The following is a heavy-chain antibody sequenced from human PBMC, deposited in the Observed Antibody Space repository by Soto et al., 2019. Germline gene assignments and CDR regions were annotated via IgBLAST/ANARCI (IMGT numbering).Heavy chain of an antibody. J-gene: IGHJ4*02. V-gene: IGHV4-34*01. CDR1: GGSFSDYY. CDR3: ARGYGPIDY. CDR2: INHSGST. D-gene: IGHD3-10*01. Sequence: SETLSLTCAVYGGSFSDYYWSWIRQPPGKGPEWIGEINHSGSTNYNPSLKSRVTISVDTSKNQFSLKLTSVTAADAALYYCARGYGPIDYWGQGTLVTVSS.